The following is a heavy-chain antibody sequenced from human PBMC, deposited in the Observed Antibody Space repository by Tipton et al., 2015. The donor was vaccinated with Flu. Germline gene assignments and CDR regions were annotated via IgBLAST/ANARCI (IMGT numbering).Heavy chain of an antibody. V-gene: IGHV1-46*04. Sequence: QSGAEVKKPGASVKVSCEASGYSLTSYPISWVRQAPGQGLEWMGIIYPTGGGTRYAQNLQGRVTMTRDRSTSTVYMELSSLRSEDTAMYYCARDRGSGTYTFDIWGQGTMVTVSS. CDR1: GYSLTSYP. J-gene: IGHJ3*02. CDR3: ARDRGSGTYTFDI. D-gene: IGHD3-10*01. CDR2: IYPTGGGT.